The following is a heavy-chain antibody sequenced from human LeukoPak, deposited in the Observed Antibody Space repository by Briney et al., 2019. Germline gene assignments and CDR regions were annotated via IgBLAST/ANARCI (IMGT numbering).Heavy chain of an antibody. CDR1: GGSISSYY. J-gene: IGHJ4*02. V-gene: IGHV4-4*07. Sequence: SETLPLTCTVSGGSISSYYWSWIRQPAGKGLEWIGRIYTSGSTNYNPSLKSRVTISVDKSKNQFPLKLSSVTAADTAVYYCARDQACSSTSCSRRAPFDYWGQGTLVTVSS. D-gene: IGHD2-2*01. CDR2: IYTSGST. CDR3: ARDQACSSTSCSRRAPFDY.